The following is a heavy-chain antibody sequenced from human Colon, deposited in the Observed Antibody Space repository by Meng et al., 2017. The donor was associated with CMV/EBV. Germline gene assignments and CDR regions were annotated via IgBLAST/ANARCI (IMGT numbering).Heavy chain of an antibody. CDR3: AREAYDSWRYFDH. Sequence: GESLKTSCAASGFTFSSHEMNWVRQAPGRGLEWISYISSSGSTTYYADSVEGRFTISRDNAEDALYLQMNSLRPEDKAVYYCAREAYDSWRYFDHWGQGTLVTVLL. CDR1: GFTFSSHE. V-gene: IGHV3-48*03. J-gene: IGHJ4*02. CDR2: ISSSGSTT. D-gene: IGHD3-3*01.